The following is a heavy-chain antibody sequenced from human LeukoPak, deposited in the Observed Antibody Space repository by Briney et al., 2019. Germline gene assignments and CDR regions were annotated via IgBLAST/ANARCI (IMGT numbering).Heavy chain of an antibody. CDR1: GGTFSSYA. CDR3: ARDGGGYCSSTSCRGDY. D-gene: IGHD2-2*03. J-gene: IGHJ4*02. CDR2: IIPVFGTA. V-gene: IGHV1-69*13. Sequence: GASVKVSCKASGGTFSSYAISWVRQAPAQGLEWMGGIIPVFGTANYAQTFQGRVTITADESTSTAYMELSSLRSEDTAVYYCARDGGGYCSSTSCRGDYWGQGTLVTVSS.